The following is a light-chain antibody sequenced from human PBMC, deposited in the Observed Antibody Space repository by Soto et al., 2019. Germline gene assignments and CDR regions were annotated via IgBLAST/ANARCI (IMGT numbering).Light chain of an antibody. Sequence: EIVLTQSPDTLSLSPGERATIFCRASQRVRSEHLYWYQHKPGQAPRLVIVAASSRATGIPERFSGSGSGTDFTLTITRLEPEDFAVYYCQQYDATPITFGLGTRLETK. CDR3: QQYDATPIT. V-gene: IGKV3-20*01. CDR1: QRVRSEH. CDR2: AAS. J-gene: IGKJ5*01.